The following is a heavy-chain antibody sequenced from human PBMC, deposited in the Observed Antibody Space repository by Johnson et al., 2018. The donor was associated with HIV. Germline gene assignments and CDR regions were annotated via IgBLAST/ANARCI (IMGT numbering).Heavy chain of an antibody. J-gene: IGHJ3*02. CDR3: ARGGVDYGGNLIGDAFDI. D-gene: IGHD4-23*01. Sequence: QVQLVESGGGLVQPGGSLRVSCAASVFTFSSYALHWVRQAPGKGLEWVAVISYDGSNKYYADSVKGRFTISRDNSKNTLYLQMNSLRAEDTAVYYCARGGVDYGGNLIGDAFDIWGQGTMVTVSS. V-gene: IGHV3-30*04. CDR1: VFTFSSYA. CDR2: ISYDGSNK.